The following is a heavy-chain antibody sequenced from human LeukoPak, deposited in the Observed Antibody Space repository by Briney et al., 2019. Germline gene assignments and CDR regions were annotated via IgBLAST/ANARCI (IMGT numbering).Heavy chain of an antibody. J-gene: IGHJ3*02. CDR1: GFTFSSYS. CDR2: ISSSSSYI. Sequence: GGSLRLSCAASGFTFSSYSMNWVRQAPGKGLEWVSSISSSSSYIYYADSVKGRFTISRDNAKNSLYLQMNSLRAEDTAVYYCARAKQLYAFDIWGQGTMVTVSS. CDR3: ARAKQLYAFDI. D-gene: IGHD6-19*01. V-gene: IGHV3-21*01.